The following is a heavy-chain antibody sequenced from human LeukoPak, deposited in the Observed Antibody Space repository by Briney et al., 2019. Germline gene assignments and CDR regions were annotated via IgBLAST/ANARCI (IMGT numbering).Heavy chain of an antibody. CDR3: ARGGSSVPREGMDV. J-gene: IGHJ6*02. CDR1: GGTFSSYA. D-gene: IGHD3-10*01. V-gene: IGHV1-69*04. CDR2: IIPIFGIA. Sequence: SVKVSCKASGGTFSSYAISWVRQAPGQGLEWMGRIIPIFGIANYAQKFQGTVTITADKSTSTAYMELSSLRSEDTAVYYCARGGSSVPREGMDVWGQGTTVTVSS.